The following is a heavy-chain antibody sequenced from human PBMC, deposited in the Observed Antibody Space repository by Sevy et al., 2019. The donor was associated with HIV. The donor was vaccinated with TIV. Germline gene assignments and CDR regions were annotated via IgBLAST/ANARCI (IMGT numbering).Heavy chain of an antibody. Sequence: ASAKVSCKASGYTFTSYDINWVRQATGQGLEWMGWMNPNSGNTGYAQKFQGRVTITRNTSISTAYMELSSLRSEDTAGYYCARSSGYYPPNYYYYMDVWGKGTTVTVSS. D-gene: IGHD3-22*01. CDR3: ARSSGYYPPNYYYYMDV. CDR1: GYTFTSYD. J-gene: IGHJ6*03. CDR2: MNPNSGNT. V-gene: IGHV1-8*03.